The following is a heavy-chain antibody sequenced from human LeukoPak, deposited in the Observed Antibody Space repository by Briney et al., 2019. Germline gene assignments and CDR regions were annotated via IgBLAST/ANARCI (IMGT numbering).Heavy chain of an antibody. V-gene: IGHV3-7*03. CDR3: ARNRGWLQFDY. CDR2: IKGDGSQK. Sequence: GGSLRLSCAASGFTFSSYSMNWVCQAPGKGLEWVAHIKGDGSQKYYVDSVKGRFTISRDNAKTSLYLQMDSLRAEDTAVYYCARNRGWLQFDYWGQGTLVTVSS. J-gene: IGHJ4*02. D-gene: IGHD5-12*01. CDR1: GFTFSSYS.